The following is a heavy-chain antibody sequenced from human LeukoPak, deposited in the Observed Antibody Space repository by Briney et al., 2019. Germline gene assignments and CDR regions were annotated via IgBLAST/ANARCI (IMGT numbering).Heavy chain of an antibody. CDR3: ARDLYPNSGSCVDY. V-gene: IGHV3-11*06. D-gene: IGHD1-26*01. J-gene: IGHJ4*02. CDR2: ISSSSSYI. Sequence: GGSLRLSCATSGFTFSDYYMSWIRQAPGKGLEWVSSISSSSSYIYYADSVKGRFTISRDNAKNSLYLQMNSLRAEDTAVYYCARDLYPNSGSCVDYWGQGTLVTVSS. CDR1: GFTFSDYY.